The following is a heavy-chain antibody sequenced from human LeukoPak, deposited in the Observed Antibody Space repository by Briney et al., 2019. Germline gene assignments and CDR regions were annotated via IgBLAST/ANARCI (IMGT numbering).Heavy chain of an antibody. CDR1: GGSFSGYS. CDR2: INHSGST. D-gene: IGHD1-26*01. CDR3: ARGKPGSYKPFDY. J-gene: IGHJ4*02. Sequence: SETLPLTCAVYGGSFSGYSWSWIRQPPGKGLEWIGEINHSGSTNYNPSLKSRVTISVDTSKNQFSPKLSSVTAADTAVYYCARGKPGSYKPFDYWGQGTLVTVSS. V-gene: IGHV4-34*01.